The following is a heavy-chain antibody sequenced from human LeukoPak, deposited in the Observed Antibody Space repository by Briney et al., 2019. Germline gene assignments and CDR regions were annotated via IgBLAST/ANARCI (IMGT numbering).Heavy chain of an antibody. V-gene: IGHV3-48*03. CDR2: ISSSGSTI. J-gene: IGHJ3*02. D-gene: IGHD6-19*01. CDR1: GFTFSSYE. CDR3: ARDSSGWSHDAFDI. Sequence: PGGSLRLSCAASGFTFSSYEMNWVRQAPGKGLEWVSYISSSGSTIYYTDSVNGRFTISRDNAKNSLYLQMNSLRAEDTAIYYCARDSSGWSHDAFDIWGQGTMVTVSS.